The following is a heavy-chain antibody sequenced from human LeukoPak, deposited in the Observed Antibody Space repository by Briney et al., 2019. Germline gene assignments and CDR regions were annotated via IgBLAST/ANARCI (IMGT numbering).Heavy chain of an antibody. J-gene: IGHJ4*02. V-gene: IGHV3-30*02. CDR3: AKDQLPYLTGYDY. Sequence: GGSLRLSCAASGFTFSSYGMHWVGHAPGKGLEWVEFIRYDGSNKYYADSVKGRFTISRDNSKNTLYLQMNSLRAEDTAVYYCAKDQLPYLTGYDYWGQGTLVTVSS. CDR1: GFTFSSYG. D-gene: IGHD3-9*01. CDR2: IRYDGSNK.